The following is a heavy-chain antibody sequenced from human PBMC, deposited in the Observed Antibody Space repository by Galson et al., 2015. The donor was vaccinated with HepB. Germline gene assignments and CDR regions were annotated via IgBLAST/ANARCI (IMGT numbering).Heavy chain of an antibody. D-gene: IGHD2-21*02. CDR2: IIPILGIA. CDR1: GGTFSSYA. J-gene: IGHJ4*02. V-gene: IGHV1-69*04. Sequence: SVKVSCKASGGTFSSYAISWVRQAPGQGLEWMGRIIPILGIANYAQKFQGRVTITADKSTSTAYMELSSLRSEDTAAYYCARESPPGEYCGGDCFPHFDYWGQGTLVTVSS. CDR3: ARESPPGEYCGGDCFPHFDY.